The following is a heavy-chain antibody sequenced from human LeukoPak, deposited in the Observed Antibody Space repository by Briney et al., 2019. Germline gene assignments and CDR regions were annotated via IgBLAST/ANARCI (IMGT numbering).Heavy chain of an antibody. CDR3: ARDRAYSCFDL. CDR2: ISSSDSTM. Sequence: GGSLRLSCAASGFTFSSYEMNWVRQAPGKGLEWVSYISSSDSTMYYADSVKGRFTISRDNAKNSLYLQMNSLRAGDTAVYFCARDRAYSCFDLWGQGILVTVAS. J-gene: IGHJ5*02. V-gene: IGHV3-48*03. CDR1: GFTFSSYE.